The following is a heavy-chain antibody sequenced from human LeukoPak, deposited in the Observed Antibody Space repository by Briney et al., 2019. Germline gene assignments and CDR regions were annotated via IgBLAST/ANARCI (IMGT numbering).Heavy chain of an antibody. CDR1: GFTFSNYA. Sequence: GGSLRLSCAASGFTFSNYAMSWVRRAPGKGLEWVSLISGSGGSTYYADSVKGRFTISRDNAKNSLYLQMNSLRAEDTAVYYCAFSKDGGNSASDYWGQGTLVTVSS. V-gene: IGHV3-23*01. CDR3: AFSKDGGNSASDY. CDR2: ISGSGGST. J-gene: IGHJ4*02. D-gene: IGHD4-23*01.